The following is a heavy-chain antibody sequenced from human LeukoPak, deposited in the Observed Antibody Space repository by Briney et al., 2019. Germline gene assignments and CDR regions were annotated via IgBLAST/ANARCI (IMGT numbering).Heavy chain of an antibody. CDR2: IYYSGST. D-gene: IGHD6-6*01. J-gene: IGHJ5*02. Sequence: AETLSLTCTVSGGSISSYYWSWIRQPPGKGLEWIGYIYYSGSTNYNPSLKSRVTISVDTSKNQFSLKLSSVTAADTAVYYCARDMAAGPKYNWFDPWGQGTLVTVSS. CDR1: GGSISSYY. CDR3: ARDMAAGPKYNWFDP. V-gene: IGHV4-59*01.